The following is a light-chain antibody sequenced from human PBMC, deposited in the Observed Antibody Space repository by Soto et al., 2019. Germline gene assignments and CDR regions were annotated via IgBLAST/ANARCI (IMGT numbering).Light chain of an antibody. J-gene: IGKJ5*01. CDR2: GAS. V-gene: IGKV3-15*01. Sequence: DIQMTQSPATLSVSLGERVTLSCWASQTVDTKLAWYQHKPGQAPRPLIYGASTRATGIPARFSGSGSGTEFILTISSLQSDDLAVYYCQQCNKWPPLTFGQGTRLQIK. CDR1: QTVDTK. CDR3: QQCNKWPPLT.